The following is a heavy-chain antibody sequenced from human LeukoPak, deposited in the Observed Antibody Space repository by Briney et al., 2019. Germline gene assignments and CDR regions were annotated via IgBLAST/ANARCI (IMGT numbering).Heavy chain of an antibody. Sequence: ASVKVSCKASGYTFTGYYMHWVRQAPGQGLEWMGWINPNSGGTNYAQKFQGRVTMTRDTSISTAYMELSRLRSDDTAVYYCARDRMVGYYYYMDVWGKGTTVTVSS. D-gene: IGHD3-10*01. J-gene: IGHJ6*03. V-gene: IGHV1-2*02. CDR2: INPNSGGT. CDR1: GYTFTGYY. CDR3: ARDRMVGYYYYMDV.